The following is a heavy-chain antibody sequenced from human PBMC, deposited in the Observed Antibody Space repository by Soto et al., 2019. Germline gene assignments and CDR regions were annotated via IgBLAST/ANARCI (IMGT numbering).Heavy chain of an antibody. CDR2: IYYSGST. V-gene: IGHV4-39*01. Sequence: SQILSLTCNVSGGSISSSSYYWGWIRQPPGKGLEWIGSIYYSGSTYYNPSLRSRVTISVDTSKNQFSLKLSSVTAADSAVYYCASPKIASYNWFDPWGQGTLVTVSS. J-gene: IGHJ5*02. CDR3: ASPKIASYNWFDP. CDR1: GGSISSSSYY. D-gene: IGHD3-3*02.